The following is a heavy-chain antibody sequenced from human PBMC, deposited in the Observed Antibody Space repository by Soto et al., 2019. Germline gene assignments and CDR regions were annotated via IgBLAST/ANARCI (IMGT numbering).Heavy chain of an antibody. CDR3: ARDGAVAGDSNFDY. Sequence: ASVKVSCKASGYTFTRYAMHWVRQAPGQRLEWMGWINAGNGNTKYSQKFQGRVTITTDTSASTAYMELSSLRSEDTAVYYCARDGAVAGDSNFDYWGQGTLVTVSS. CDR1: GYTFTRYA. D-gene: IGHD6-19*01. J-gene: IGHJ4*02. CDR2: INAGNGNT. V-gene: IGHV1-3*01.